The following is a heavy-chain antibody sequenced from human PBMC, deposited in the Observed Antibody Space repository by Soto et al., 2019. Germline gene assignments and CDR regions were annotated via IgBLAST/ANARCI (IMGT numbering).Heavy chain of an antibody. Sequence: EVQLMESGGGLVQPGGSLRLSCAASGFTFSDHYMDWIRQAPGKGLEWVARSRNKGNSYTTEYAASVKGRFIISRDESKNSLYLQMNSLKTEDTAEYYCVRTYGPQTPHYSMDVWGQGTTVTVSS. D-gene: IGHD3-10*01. CDR1: GFTFSDHY. V-gene: IGHV3-72*01. CDR3: VRTYGPQTPHYSMDV. CDR2: SRNKGNSYTT. J-gene: IGHJ6*02.